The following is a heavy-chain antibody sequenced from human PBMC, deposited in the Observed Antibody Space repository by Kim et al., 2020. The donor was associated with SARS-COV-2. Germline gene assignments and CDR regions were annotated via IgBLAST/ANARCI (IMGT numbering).Heavy chain of an antibody. CDR1: GGSFSGYY. J-gene: IGHJ6*02. Sequence: SETLSLTCAVYGGSFSGYYWSWIRQPPGKGLEWIGEINHSGSTNYNPSLKSRVTISVDTSKNQFSLKLSSVTAGDTAVYYCARITMVRGVILYSGYYYYGMDVWGQGTTVTVSS. CDR3: ARITMVRGVILYSGYYYYGMDV. D-gene: IGHD3-10*01. CDR2: INHSGST. V-gene: IGHV4-34*01.